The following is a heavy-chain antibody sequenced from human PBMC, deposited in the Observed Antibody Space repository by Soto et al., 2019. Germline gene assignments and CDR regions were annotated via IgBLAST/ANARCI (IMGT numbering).Heavy chain of an antibody. CDR3: ARAVDY. V-gene: IGHV4-59*01. CDR2: IYYSGST. CDR1: GGSISSYY. Sequence: QVQLQESGPGLVKPSETLSLTCTVSGGSISSYYWSWIRQPPGKGLELIGYIYYSGSTNYNPSLTRRVTRSVDTPKNQFTLKLSSVEAADMAVYYRARAVDYWGQGTLVTVSS. J-gene: IGHJ4*02.